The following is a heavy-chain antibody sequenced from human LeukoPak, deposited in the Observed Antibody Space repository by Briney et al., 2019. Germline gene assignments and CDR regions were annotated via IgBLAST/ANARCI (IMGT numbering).Heavy chain of an antibody. CDR2: ISYDGSTK. J-gene: IGHJ4*02. D-gene: IGHD3-10*01. CDR1: GFTSSSYG. CDR3: AKGRDGSWFGYYFDY. Sequence: GRSLRLPCAASGFTSSSYGMHWVRQAPGKGLEWVAFISYDGSTKYYADSVKGRLTISRDNSWNTLYLQMNSLRAEDTAVYYCAKGRDGSWFGYYFDYWGQGTLVTVSS. V-gene: IGHV3-30*18.